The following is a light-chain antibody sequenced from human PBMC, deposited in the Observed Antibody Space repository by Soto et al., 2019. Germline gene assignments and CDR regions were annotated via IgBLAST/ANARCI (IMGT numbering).Light chain of an antibody. J-gene: IGKJ4*01. CDR3: QQHNSFPFT. V-gene: IGKV1-13*02. CDR1: QGINTA. Sequence: AIQLTQSPSSLSASVGDRVTITCRASQGINTAFVWYQQKPGKPPNLLVYDASSLQRGVPSRFSGSGSGTEFTLSISSLQPEDIATYYCQQHNSFPFTFGGGAKGEIK. CDR2: DAS.